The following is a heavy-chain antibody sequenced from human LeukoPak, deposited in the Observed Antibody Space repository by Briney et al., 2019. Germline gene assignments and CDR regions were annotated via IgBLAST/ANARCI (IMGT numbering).Heavy chain of an antibody. V-gene: IGHV4-39*07. CDR3: ARGIQLHNPDAFDI. Sequence: SETLSLTCTVSGGSISSSSYYWGWIRQPPGKGLEWIGSIYYSGSTYYNPSLKSRVTISVDTSKNQFSLKLSSVTAADTAVYYCARGIQLHNPDAFDIWGQGTMVTVSS. CDR1: GGSISSSSYY. J-gene: IGHJ3*02. CDR2: IYYSGST. D-gene: IGHD5-18*01.